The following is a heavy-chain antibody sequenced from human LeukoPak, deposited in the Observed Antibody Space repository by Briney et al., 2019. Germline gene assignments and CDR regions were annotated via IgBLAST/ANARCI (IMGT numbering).Heavy chain of an antibody. V-gene: IGHV3-53*01. CDR3: ARTNLAAAGPFDY. D-gene: IGHD6-13*01. J-gene: IGHJ4*02. Sequence: GGSLRLSCAASGFTVSSNYMSWVRQAPGKGLEWVSVIYSGGSTYYADSVKGRFTISRDNSKNTLYLQMNSLRAEDTAVYYCARTNLAAAGPFDYWGQGTLVTVSS. CDR1: GFTVSSNY. CDR2: IYSGGST.